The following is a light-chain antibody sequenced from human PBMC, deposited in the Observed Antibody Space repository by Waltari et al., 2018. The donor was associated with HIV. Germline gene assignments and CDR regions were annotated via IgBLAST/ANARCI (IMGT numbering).Light chain of an antibody. CDR2: GAS. V-gene: IGKV3-20*01. J-gene: IGKJ4*01. CDR1: QSVSSSD. CDR3: LQSGSSPLS. Sequence: VLTQSPVTLSLSPGERASLSCRASQSVSSSDLAWYQQEGGQAPRLIIHGASIRATGTPDRFSGSGSGTDFTLTISGLEPEDFGTYYCLQSGSSPLSFGGGTRVEIK.